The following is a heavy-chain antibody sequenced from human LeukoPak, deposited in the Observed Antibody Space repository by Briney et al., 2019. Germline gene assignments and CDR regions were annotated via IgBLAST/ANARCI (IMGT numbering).Heavy chain of an antibody. Sequence: SETLSLTCAVYGGSFSGYYWSWIRQPPGKGLEWIGEINHSGSTNYNPSLKSRVTISVDTSKNQFSLKLSSVTAADTAVYYCARAGYYYGSGSYDFDPWGQGTLVTVSS. V-gene: IGHV4-34*01. CDR2: INHSGST. D-gene: IGHD3-10*01. CDR3: ARAGYYYGSGSYDFDP. CDR1: GGSFSGYY. J-gene: IGHJ5*02.